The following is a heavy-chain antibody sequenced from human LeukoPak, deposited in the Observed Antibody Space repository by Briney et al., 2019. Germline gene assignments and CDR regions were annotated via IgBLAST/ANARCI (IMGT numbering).Heavy chain of an antibody. CDR2: IYHSGST. V-gene: IGHV4-4*02. CDR1: GGSISSNNW. J-gene: IGHJ4*02. Sequence: PSGTLSLTCAVSGGSISSNNWWSWVRQPPGKGLEWLGEIYHSGSTNDNPSPKSRVTISVDKSNNQFSLKLSSVTAADTAVYYCARVDWYEGLDYWGQGALVTVSS. CDR3: ARVDWYEGLDY. D-gene: IGHD2-21*01.